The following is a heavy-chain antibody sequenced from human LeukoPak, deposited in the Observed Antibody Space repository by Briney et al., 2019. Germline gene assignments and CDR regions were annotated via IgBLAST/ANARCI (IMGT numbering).Heavy chain of an antibody. Sequence: PGGSLRLSCAASGFTFSDYYMSWIRQAPGKGLEWVSYISSSGSTIYYADSVKGRFTISRDNAENTLYLQMNSLSAEDTAVYYCARGTAGYHSSYFDYWGQGTLVTVSS. D-gene: IGHD3-16*02. V-gene: IGHV3-11*04. CDR2: ISSSGSTI. CDR3: ARGTAGYHSSYFDY. J-gene: IGHJ4*02. CDR1: GFTFSDYY.